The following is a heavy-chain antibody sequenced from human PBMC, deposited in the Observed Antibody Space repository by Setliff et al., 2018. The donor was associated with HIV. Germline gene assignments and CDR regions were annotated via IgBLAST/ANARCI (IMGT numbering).Heavy chain of an antibody. V-gene: IGHV4-34*01. CDR1: GGSFSDYY. D-gene: IGHD6-19*01. J-gene: IGHJ4*02. CDR3: ARRFEQWLAFDY. Sequence: ETLSLTCAVHGGSFSDYYWTWIRQPPGKGLEWIGEIKHSGSTNYNPSLKSRVTISVDTSKNQFSLKLGSVTAADTAVYFCARRFEQWLAFDYWGQGTLVTVSS. CDR2: IKHSGST.